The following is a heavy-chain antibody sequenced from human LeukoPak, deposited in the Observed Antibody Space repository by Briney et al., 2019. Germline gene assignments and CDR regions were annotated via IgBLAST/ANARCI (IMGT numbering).Heavy chain of an antibody. D-gene: IGHD1-26*01. J-gene: IGHJ4*02. V-gene: IGHV4-59*01. Sequence: SVTLSLTCTVSGGSISSYYWSWIRQPPGEGLEWIGYIYYSGSTNYNPSLKSRVTISVDTSKNQFSLKLSSVTAADTAVYYCARVSRMGADYWGQGTLVTVSS. CDR2: IYYSGST. CDR1: GGSISSYY. CDR3: ARVSRMGADY.